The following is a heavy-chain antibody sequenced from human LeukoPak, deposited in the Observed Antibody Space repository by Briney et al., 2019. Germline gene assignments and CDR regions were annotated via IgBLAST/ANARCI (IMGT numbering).Heavy chain of an antibody. Sequence: GGSLRLSCAATEFSVGSNYMTWVRQAPGKGLEWVSLIYSGGSTYYADSVKGRFTNSRDNSKNTLYLQMNSLRAEDTAVYYCTRVVQGLSRSGSYWGPLLGYMDVWGKGTTVTISS. CDR3: TRVVQGLSRSGSYWGPLLGYMDV. V-gene: IGHV3-66*01. D-gene: IGHD3-10*01. CDR2: IYSGGST. J-gene: IGHJ6*03. CDR1: EFSVGSNY.